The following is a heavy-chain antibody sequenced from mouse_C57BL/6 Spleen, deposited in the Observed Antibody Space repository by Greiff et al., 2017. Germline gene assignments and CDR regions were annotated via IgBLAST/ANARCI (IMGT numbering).Heavy chain of an antibody. Sequence: EVQLQESGPGLVKPSQSLSLTCSVTGYSITSGYYWNWIRQFPGNKLEWMGYISYDGSNNYNPSLKNRISITRDTSKNQFFLKLNSVTTEDTATYYCARVSYYYGSRDYFDYWGQGTTLTVSS. V-gene: IGHV3-6*01. D-gene: IGHD1-1*01. CDR3: ARVSYYYGSRDYFDY. CDR1: GYSITSGYY. J-gene: IGHJ2*01. CDR2: ISYDGSN.